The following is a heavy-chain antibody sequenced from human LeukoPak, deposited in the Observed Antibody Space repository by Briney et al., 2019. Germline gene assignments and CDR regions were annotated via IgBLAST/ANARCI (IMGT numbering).Heavy chain of an antibody. Sequence: ASMKVSCKASGYTFTGYYMHWVRQAPGQGLEWMGRINPNSGGTNYARKFQGRVTMTRDTSISTAYMELSRLRSDNTAVYYCARGKRAARATGYFDYWGQGTLVTVSS. CDR3: ARGKRAARATGYFDY. D-gene: IGHD6-6*01. CDR1: GYTFTGYY. V-gene: IGHV1-2*06. J-gene: IGHJ4*02. CDR2: INPNSGGT.